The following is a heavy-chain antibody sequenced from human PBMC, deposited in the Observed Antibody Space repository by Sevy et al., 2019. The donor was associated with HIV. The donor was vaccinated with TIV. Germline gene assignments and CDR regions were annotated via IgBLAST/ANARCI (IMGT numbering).Heavy chain of an antibody. CDR3: ARDISSSWGY. CDR1: GYTFTGYY. J-gene: IGHJ4*02. V-gene: IGHV1-2*06. D-gene: IGHD6-13*01. Sequence: ASVKVSCKASGYTFTGYYMHWVRQAPGQGLEWMGRINPNSGGKNYAQTFQGRVTMTRDTSISTAYMELSRLRSDDTAVYYCARDISSSWGYWGQGTLVTVSS. CDR2: INPNSGGK.